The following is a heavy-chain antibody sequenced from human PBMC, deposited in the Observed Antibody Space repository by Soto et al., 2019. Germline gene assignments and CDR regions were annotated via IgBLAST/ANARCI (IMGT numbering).Heavy chain of an antibody. Sequence: QVQLVQSGAEVKKPGASVKVSCKASGYTFTSYAMHWVRQAPGQRLEWMGWINAGNGNTKYSQKFQGRVTITRDTSASTAYMELSSLRSEDTAVYYCARVAYYYGSGSYWGFQHWGQGTLVTVSS. D-gene: IGHD3-10*01. CDR3: ARVAYYYGSGSYWGFQH. J-gene: IGHJ1*01. CDR1: GYTFTSYA. V-gene: IGHV1-3*01. CDR2: INAGNGNT.